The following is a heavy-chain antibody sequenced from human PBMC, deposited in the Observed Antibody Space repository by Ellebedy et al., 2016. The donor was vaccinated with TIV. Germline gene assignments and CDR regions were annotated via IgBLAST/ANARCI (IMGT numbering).Heavy chain of an antibody. J-gene: IGHJ4*02. D-gene: IGHD3-22*01. V-gene: IGHV1-69*13. CDR3: AKDLTWGDSSDYYDY. CDR2: IIPIFGTT. Sequence: SVKVSXXASGGTFSSYGISWVRQAPGQGLEWMGGIIPIFGTTNYAQRFQGRVTITADESTSTAYMELSSLRAEDTAVYYCAKDLTWGDSSDYYDYWGQGTLVIVSS. CDR1: GGTFSSYG.